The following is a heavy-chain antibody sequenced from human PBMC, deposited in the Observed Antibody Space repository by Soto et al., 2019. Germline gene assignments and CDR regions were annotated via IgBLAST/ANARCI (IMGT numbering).Heavy chain of an antibody. Sequence: QVQLQESGPGLVKPSETLSLTCTVSGGSISGHYWTWIRQPPGKGLEWIGYIFYSGNTNYNPSLRSRVTISVDTSKNQFSLKVTSVTTADTAMYCCARVGSSGWAPDYWGQGTLVTVSS. V-gene: IGHV4-59*11. CDR3: ARVGSSGWAPDY. CDR1: GGSISGHY. D-gene: IGHD6-19*01. CDR2: IFYSGNT. J-gene: IGHJ4*02.